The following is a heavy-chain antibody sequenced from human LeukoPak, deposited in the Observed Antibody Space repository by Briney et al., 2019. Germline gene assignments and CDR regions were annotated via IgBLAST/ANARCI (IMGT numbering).Heavy chain of an antibody. Sequence: PSETLSLTCTVSGGSISDYYWSWIRQPPGRGLEWIGYIYYSGSTNYNPSLKSRLTISVDTSKNQFSLKLSSVTAADTAVYYCARHTKVTAISYGMDVWGQGTTVTVAS. J-gene: IGHJ6*02. CDR2: IYYSGST. V-gene: IGHV4-59*08. CDR1: GGSISDYY. CDR3: ARHTKVTAISYGMDV. D-gene: IGHD2-21*02.